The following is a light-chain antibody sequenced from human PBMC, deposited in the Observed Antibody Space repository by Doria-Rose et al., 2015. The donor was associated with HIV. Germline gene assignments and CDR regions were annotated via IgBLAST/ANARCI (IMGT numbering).Light chain of an antibody. Sequence: TQSPGTLSLSPGERATLSCRASQRVKSSYLAWYQQKPGQAPRLLIYDASTRATGLPDMFSGSGSGTDITLTISRLEPEDVAVYYCQQYGTSRGTFGQGTRLEIK. V-gene: IGKV3-20*01. CDR1: QRVKSSY. J-gene: IGKJ5*01. CDR3: QQYGTSRGT. CDR2: DAS.